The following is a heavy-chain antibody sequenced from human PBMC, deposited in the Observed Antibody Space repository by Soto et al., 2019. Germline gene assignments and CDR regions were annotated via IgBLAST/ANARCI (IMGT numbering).Heavy chain of an antibody. D-gene: IGHD1-20*01. J-gene: IGHJ6*02. CDR1: GFSITSPGMS. CDR2: IERDDDDK. Sequence: SGPTLVNPTETLTLTCTFSGFSITSPGMSVSWIRQPPGRALEWLALIERDDDDKYYSTSLKTRLTISKDNRKNQVVLTMANTDTADTATYYCARSIRGPRKFNGMDVWGQGTTVTVSS. CDR3: ARSIRGPRKFNGMDV. V-gene: IGHV2-70*13.